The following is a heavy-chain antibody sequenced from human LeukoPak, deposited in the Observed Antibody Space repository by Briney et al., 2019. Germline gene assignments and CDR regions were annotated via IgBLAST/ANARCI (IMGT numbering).Heavy chain of an antibody. CDR3: ARLVTAVAGTGFDY. Sequence: PSETLSLTCTVSGGSISSGSYYWSWIRQPAGKGLEWIGRIYTSGSTNYNPSLKSRVTISVDTSKNQFSLKLSSVTAADTAVYYCARLVTAVAGTGFDYWGQGTLVTVSS. V-gene: IGHV4-61*02. J-gene: IGHJ4*02. CDR1: GGSISSGSYY. D-gene: IGHD6-19*01. CDR2: IYTSGST.